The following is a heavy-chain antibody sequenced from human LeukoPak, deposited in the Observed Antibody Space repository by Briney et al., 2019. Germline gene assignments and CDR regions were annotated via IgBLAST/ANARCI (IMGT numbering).Heavy chain of an antibody. CDR1: GDSFTDYW. CDR3: ARRHYFGWGGGDY. D-gene: IGHD3-10*01. CDR2: IRPADSET. V-gene: IGHV5-51*01. Sequence: GESLKISCKDFGDSFTDYWIGWVRQMPGKGLEWMGIIRPADSETLYSPSFQGQVTISADVSITTVYLQWSSLKASDPAIYYCARRHYFGWGGGDYWGQGTLVTVSS. J-gene: IGHJ4*02.